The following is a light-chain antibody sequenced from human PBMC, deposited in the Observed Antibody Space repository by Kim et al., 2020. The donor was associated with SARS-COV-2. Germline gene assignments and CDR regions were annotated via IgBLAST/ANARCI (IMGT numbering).Light chain of an antibody. V-gene: IGKV1-5*03. CDR1: QSIGRW. CDR3: QQYNSYSVT. Sequence: SASVGDRITITGRASQSIGRWLAWFQQKPGRAPRLLINMASDLESGVPSRFVGSGSGTEFTLTVTSLQPDDFATYFCQQYNSYSVTFGPGTKVESK. J-gene: IGKJ1*01. CDR2: MAS.